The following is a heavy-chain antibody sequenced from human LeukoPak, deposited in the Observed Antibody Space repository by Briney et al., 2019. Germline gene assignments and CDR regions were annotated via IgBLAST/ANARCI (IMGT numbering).Heavy chain of an antibody. CDR3: ARDFYASGFYFWFDP. J-gene: IGHJ5*02. Sequence: PSETLSLTCTVSGGYTGSHYWSWIRQPAGKGLEWIGRISPSGTIHYNPPLGSRVTMSVDTSKNYFSLRLSSVIAADTAVYYCARDFYASGFYFWFDPWGQGILVTVSS. CDR2: ISPSGTI. V-gene: IGHV4-4*07. D-gene: IGHD2/OR15-2a*01. CDR1: GGYTGSHY.